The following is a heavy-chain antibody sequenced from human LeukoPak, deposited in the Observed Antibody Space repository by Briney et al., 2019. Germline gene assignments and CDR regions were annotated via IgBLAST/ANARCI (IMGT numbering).Heavy chain of an antibody. D-gene: IGHD2-8*02. J-gene: IGHJ6*03. CDR1: GLSASGYW. Sequence: GGSLRLSSAAYGLSASGYWLTWVRQVPGEGLEWVANIKQVGSEKNYVDSVKGRFTISRDNADNSLYLEMTNLRVEDTAVYFCASRYCTGVNCFAASYMCMDVWGKGTTVTVSS. CDR3: ASRYCTGVNCFAASYMCMDV. CDR2: IKQVGSEK. V-gene: IGHV3-7*01.